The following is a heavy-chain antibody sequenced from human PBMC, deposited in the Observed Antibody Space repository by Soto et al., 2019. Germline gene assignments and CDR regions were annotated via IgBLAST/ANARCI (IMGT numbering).Heavy chain of an antibody. V-gene: IGHV4-31*03. D-gene: IGHD3-10*01. CDR3: ARVGSYHSTAFDI. CDR2: IYYSGST. Sequence: QVQLQESGPGLVKPSQTLSLTCTVSGGSISSGGYYWSRIRKHPGKGLEWIGNIYYSGSTYYNPSLKSRVTISVDTSKNQFSLKLSSVTAADTAVYYCARVGSYHSTAFDIWGQGTMVTVSS. CDR1: GGSISSGGYY. J-gene: IGHJ3*02.